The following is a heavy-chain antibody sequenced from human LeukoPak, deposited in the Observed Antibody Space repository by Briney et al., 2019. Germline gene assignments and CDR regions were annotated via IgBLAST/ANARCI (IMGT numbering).Heavy chain of an antibody. D-gene: IGHD2-21*02. J-gene: IGHJ4*02. CDR1: GFTFSSYA. Sequence: PGRSLRLSCAASGFTFSSYAMHWVRQAPGKGLEWVAVIPYDGSNKYYADSVKGRFTISRDNSKNTLYLQMNSLRAEDTAVYYCAARNWHIVVVTAIPSLESDYWGQGTLVTVSS. V-gene: IGHV3-30-3*01. CDR2: IPYDGSNK. CDR3: AARNWHIVVVTAIPSLESDY.